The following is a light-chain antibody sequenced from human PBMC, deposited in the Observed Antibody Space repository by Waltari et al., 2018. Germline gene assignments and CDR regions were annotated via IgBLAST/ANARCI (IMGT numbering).Light chain of an antibody. CDR3: SSQTLDGLVL. Sequence: QSALTQPASVSGSPGQSLTISCRGVGSAVCRSDSVSWHQHHPGKAPQVIIYDVTNRPSGVSDRFSASKSANTASLTISRLQPEDEADYYCSSQTLDGLVLFGGGTRLTVL. V-gene: IGLV2-14*03. CDR1: GSAVCRSDS. CDR2: DVT. J-gene: IGLJ2*01.